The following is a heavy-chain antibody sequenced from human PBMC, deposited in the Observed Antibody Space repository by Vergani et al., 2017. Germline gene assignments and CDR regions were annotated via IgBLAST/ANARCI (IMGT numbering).Heavy chain of an antibody. CDR3: ARGSMGSMIVRSHYYCGMDV. J-gene: IGHJ6*02. Sequence: QVQLQESGPGLVKPSQTLSLTCTVSGGSISSGGYYWSWIRQHPGKGLEWIGYIYYSGSTYYNPSLKSRVTISVDTSKNQFSLKLSSVTAADTAVYYCARGSMGSMIVRSHYYCGMDVWGQGTTVTVSS. D-gene: IGHD3-16*01. V-gene: IGHV4-31*03. CDR2: IYYSGST. CDR1: GGSISSGGYY.